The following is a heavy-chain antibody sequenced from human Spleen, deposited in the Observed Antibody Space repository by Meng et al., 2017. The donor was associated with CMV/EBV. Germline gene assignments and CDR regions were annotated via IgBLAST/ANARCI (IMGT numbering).Heavy chain of an antibody. V-gene: IGHV1-2*02. Sequence: ASVKVSCKASGYTFTGYYMHWVRQAPGQGLEWMGWINPNSGGTNYAQKFQGRVTMTRDTSISTAYMELSSLRADDTAVYYCARGKTSSSTSCWDYWGQGTLVTVSS. CDR2: INPNSGGT. CDR3: ARGKTSSSTSCWDY. J-gene: IGHJ4*02. CDR1: GYTFTGYY. D-gene: IGHD2-2*01.